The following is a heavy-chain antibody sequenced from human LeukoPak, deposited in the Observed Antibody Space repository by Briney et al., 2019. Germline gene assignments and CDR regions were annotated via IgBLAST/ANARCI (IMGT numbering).Heavy chain of an antibody. CDR1: GGSISSSNW. CDR2: IYHSGST. D-gene: IGHD3-10*01. V-gene: IGHV4-4*02. J-gene: IGHJ3*02. Sequence: SGTLSLTCAVSGGSISSSNWWSWVRQPPGKGLEWIGEIYHSGSTNYNPSLKSRVTISVDTSKNQFSLKLSSVTAADTAVYYCATRSGYDAFDMWGQGTMVTVSS. CDR3: ATRSGYDAFDM.